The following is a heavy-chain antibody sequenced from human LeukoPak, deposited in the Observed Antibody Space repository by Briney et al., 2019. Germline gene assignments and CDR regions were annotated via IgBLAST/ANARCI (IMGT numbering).Heavy chain of an antibody. D-gene: IGHD3-10*01. J-gene: IGHJ6*04. CDR2: IKEDGSQK. Sequence: PGGSLRLSCAASGFTFSSYWIHWVRRAPGKGLEWVANIKEDGSQKYFVDSVKGRSTISRDNAKNSLYLQMNSLRAEDTAVYYCARESRRITMVRGLDMDVWGKGTTVTVSS. V-gene: IGHV3-7*03. CDR1: GFTFSSYW. CDR3: ARESRRITMVRGLDMDV.